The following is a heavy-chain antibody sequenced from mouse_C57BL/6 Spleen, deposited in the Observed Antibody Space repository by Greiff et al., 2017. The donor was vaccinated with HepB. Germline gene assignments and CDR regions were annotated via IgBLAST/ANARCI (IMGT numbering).Heavy chain of an antibody. CDR3: TSYGSYWYFDV. V-gene: IGHV1-15*01. D-gene: IGHD1-1*02. J-gene: IGHJ1*03. Sequence: VQLQQSGAELVRPGASVTLSCKASGYTFTDYEMHWVKQTPVHGLEWIGAIDPETGGTAYNQKFKGKAILTADKSSSTAYMELRSLTSEDSAVYYCTSYGSYWYFDVWGTGTTVTVSS. CDR2: IDPETGGT. CDR1: GYTFTDYE.